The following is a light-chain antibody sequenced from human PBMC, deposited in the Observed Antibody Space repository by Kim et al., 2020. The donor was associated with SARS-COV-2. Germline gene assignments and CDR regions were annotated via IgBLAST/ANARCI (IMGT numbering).Light chain of an antibody. V-gene: IGLV1-44*01. J-gene: IGLJ3*02. Sequence: QSVLTQPPSASGTPGQRVTISCSGSSSNIGSNTVNWYQQLPGTAPTLLIYSTYQRPSGVPDRFSGSKSGTPASLAISGLQSEDEADYYCAAWDDSLNGWVFGGGTQLTVL. CDR2: STY. CDR3: AAWDDSLNGWV. CDR1: SSNIGSNT.